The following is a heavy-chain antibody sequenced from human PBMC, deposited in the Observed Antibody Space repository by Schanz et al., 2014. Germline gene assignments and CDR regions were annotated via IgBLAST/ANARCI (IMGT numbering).Heavy chain of an antibody. Sequence: EVQLVESGGGLVQPGRSLRLSCVASGFRFDDYAMHWVRQAPGKGLEWVSGMSWNAGSLGYVDSVKGRFTISRDNSKDTLYLQMSGLTPEDTAVYYCARGPIPIQGVPMDFWGQGTLXTVSS. CDR3: ARGPIPIQGVPMDF. D-gene: IGHD3-10*01. V-gene: IGHV3-9*01. J-gene: IGHJ4*02. CDR2: MSWNAGSL. CDR1: GFRFDDYA.